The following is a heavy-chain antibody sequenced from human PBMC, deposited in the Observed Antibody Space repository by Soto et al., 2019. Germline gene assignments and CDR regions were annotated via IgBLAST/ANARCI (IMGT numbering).Heavy chain of an antibody. Sequence: SSETLSLTCTVSGGSISSYYWSWIRQPPGKGLEWIGYIYYSGSTNYNPSLKSRVTISVDTSKNQFSLKLSSVTAADTAVYYCARQIAGYYPNWXDPWGQGTLVTVSS. CDR3: ARQIAGYYPNWXDP. V-gene: IGHV4-59*08. J-gene: IGHJ5*02. CDR1: GGSISSYY. D-gene: IGHD3-22*01. CDR2: IYYSGST.